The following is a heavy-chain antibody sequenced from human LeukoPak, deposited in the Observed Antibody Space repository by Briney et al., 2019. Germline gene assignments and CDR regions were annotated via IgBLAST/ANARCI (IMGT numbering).Heavy chain of an antibody. J-gene: IGHJ3*02. Sequence: GGSLRLSCSASGFIFSNHAMHWVRQAPGRGLQWVALISYDGNHKYYADSVKGRFTVSRDISKNTLYLQMNSLRDDDTAVYYCARDQVVVTAWGGFDIWGQGTMVTVSS. V-gene: IGHV3-30-3*01. CDR3: ARDQVVVTAWGGFDI. CDR1: GFIFSNHA. D-gene: IGHD2-21*02. CDR2: ISYDGNHK.